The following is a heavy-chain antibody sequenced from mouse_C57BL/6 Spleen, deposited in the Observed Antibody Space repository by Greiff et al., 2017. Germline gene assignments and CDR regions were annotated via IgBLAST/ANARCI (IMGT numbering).Heavy chain of an antibody. D-gene: IGHD1-1*01. V-gene: IGHV1-55*01. CDR3: TREDNSTEAMDY. CDR1: GYTFTSYW. CDR2: IHPGSGRT. J-gene: IGHJ4*01. Sequence: QVKLQQPGADLVKPGASVKLSCKASGYTFTSYWITWVKQRPGQGLEWIGDIHPGSGRTNYNEKFKSKATVTVDISSSTAYLQLSSLTSEDSAVYYCTREDNSTEAMDYWGQGTSVTVSS.